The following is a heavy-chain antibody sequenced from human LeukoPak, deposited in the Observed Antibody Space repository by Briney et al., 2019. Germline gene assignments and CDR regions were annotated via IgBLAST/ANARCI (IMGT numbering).Heavy chain of an antibody. CDR1: GGSIRSHY. V-gene: IGHV4-59*11. J-gene: IGHJ4*02. Sequence: SETLSLTCTVSGGSIRSHYWRWIRQPPGKGLEWIGYIYYSGITNYNPSLKSRVTISVDTSKNQFSLKLSSVPAADTAVYYCARVRRYCSSTSCYSRYYFDYWGQGTLVTVSS. CDR2: IYYSGIT. CDR3: ARVRRYCSSTSCYSRYYFDY. D-gene: IGHD2-2*01.